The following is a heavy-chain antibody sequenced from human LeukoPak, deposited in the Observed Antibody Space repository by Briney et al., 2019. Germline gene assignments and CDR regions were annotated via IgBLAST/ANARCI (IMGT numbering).Heavy chain of an antibody. D-gene: IGHD6-6*01. CDR3: ARGKESIAARLFDY. V-gene: IGHV1-3*03. Sequence: GASVKVSCKASGYTFTRSIMHWVRQAPGQRLEWMGWINAGNGDTKYSQEFQGRVTITRDTSATTAYMELSSLRSEDMAVYYCARGKESIAARLFDYWSQGTLVTVSS. J-gene: IGHJ4*02. CDR1: GYTFTRSI. CDR2: INAGNGDT.